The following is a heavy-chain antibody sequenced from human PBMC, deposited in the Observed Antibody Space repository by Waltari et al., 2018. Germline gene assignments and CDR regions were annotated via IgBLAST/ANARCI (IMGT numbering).Heavy chain of an antibody. Sequence: EVQLVESGGGLVQSGGSLRLTCAASGFTFSRYWMHWVRQAPGKGLVWVSRIKSDGSTTIYADSVKGRFTMARDNAKNTLYLVMNSLRPDDTAVYYCTRADYGGNYFFDSWGQGTLVTVSS. CDR2: IKSDGSTT. D-gene: IGHD4-17*01. CDR1: GFTFSRYW. CDR3: TRADYGGNYFFDS. J-gene: IGHJ4*02. V-gene: IGHV3-74*01.